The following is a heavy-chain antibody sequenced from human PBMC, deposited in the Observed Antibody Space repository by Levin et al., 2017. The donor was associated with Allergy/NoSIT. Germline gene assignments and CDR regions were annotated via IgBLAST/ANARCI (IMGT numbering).Heavy chain of an antibody. Sequence: ESLKISCTVSGGSINNYYWTWIRQPPGRRLEWIGYIYYSGSTNYNPSLRGRVTFSVDTSKNQFSLKSSSVTAADTAVYYCVRVSGSGWFDPWGQGALVTVSS. J-gene: IGHJ5*02. CDR3: VRVSGSGWFDP. D-gene: IGHD2-15*01. CDR2: IYYSGST. V-gene: IGHV4-59*01. CDR1: GGSINNYY.